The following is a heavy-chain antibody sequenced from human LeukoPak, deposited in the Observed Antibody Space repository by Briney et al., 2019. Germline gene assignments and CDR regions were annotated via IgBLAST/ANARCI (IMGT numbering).Heavy chain of an antibody. CDR1: GGSISSYY. J-gene: IGHJ6*03. V-gene: IGHV4-4*07. CDR2: IYTSGST. CDR3: ARDLTMVRGVNGYYYYMDV. D-gene: IGHD3-10*01. Sequence: SETLSLTCTVSGGSISSYYWSWIRQPAGKGLEWIGRIYTSGSTNYNPSLKSRVTMSVDTSKNQFSLKLSSVTAADTAVYYCARDLTMVRGVNGYYYYMDVWGKGTTVTISS.